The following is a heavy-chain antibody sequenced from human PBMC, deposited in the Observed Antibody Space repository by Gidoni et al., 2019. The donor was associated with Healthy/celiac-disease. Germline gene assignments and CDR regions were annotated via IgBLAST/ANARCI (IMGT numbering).Heavy chain of an antibody. CDR1: GCSISSGGYY. Sequence: PGLVKPSQPLSITCTVSGCSISSGGYYWSWIRQHPGKGLEWIGYSYYSGSTYYNPSLKSRVTVAVDTSKNQCSLKLSSVTAADTDVYYCARGSRDGYNLGYFDYWGQGTLVTVSS. CDR3: ARGSRDGYNLGYFDY. J-gene: IGHJ4*02. CDR2: SYYSGST. V-gene: IGHV4-31*03. D-gene: IGHD5-12*01.